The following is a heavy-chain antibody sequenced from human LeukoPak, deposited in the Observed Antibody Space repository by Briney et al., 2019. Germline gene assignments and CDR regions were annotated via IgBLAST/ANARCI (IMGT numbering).Heavy chain of an antibody. CDR3: AGGISATGGG. Sequence: PGGSLRLSCAASGFTFSTYWMHWVRQVPGKGLVWVSRINSDGSITTYADSVKGRFTLSRDNAKNTLYLQMNSLRVEDTAVYYCAGGISATGGGWGQGTMVTVSS. D-gene: IGHD6-13*01. CDR2: INSDGSIT. J-gene: IGHJ3*01. CDR1: GFTFSTYW. V-gene: IGHV3-74*01.